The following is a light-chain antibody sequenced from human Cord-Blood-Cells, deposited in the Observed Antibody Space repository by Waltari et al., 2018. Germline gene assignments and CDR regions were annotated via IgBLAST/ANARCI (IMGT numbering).Light chain of an antibody. V-gene: IGLV2-14*04. Sequence: VSGSTGRPFTASGTGNSSDVAGYNYAAWYQQHPGKAPKLMIYDVSNRPSGVSNRFSGSKSGNTASLTISGLQAEDEADYYCSSYTRSSTYVFGTGTKVTVL. CDR3: SSYTRSSTYV. CDR1: SSDVAGYNY. CDR2: DVS. J-gene: IGLJ1*01.